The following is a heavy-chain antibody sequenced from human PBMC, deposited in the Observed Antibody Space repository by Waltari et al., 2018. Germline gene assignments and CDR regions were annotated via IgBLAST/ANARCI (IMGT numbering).Heavy chain of an antibody. D-gene: IGHD3-10*01. V-gene: IGHV1-69*14. J-gene: IGHJ6*03. Sequence: QVQLVQSGAEVKKPGSSVKVSCKASGGTFSSSAIRWVRQAPGQGLEWMGGIIPIFGTANYAQKFQGRVTITADKSTSTAYMELSSLRSEDTAVYYCARSQGSGSYFYYYYMDVWGKGTTVTVSS. CDR2: IIPIFGTA. CDR3: ARSQGSGSYFYYYYMDV. CDR1: GGTFSSSA.